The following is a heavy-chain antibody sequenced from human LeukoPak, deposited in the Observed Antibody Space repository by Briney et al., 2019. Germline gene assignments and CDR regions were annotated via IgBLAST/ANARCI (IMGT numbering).Heavy chain of an antibody. CDR1: GFTFSDYW. Sequence: GGSLRLSCAASGFTFSDYWMSWVRQSPGQGLEWVDKISQDGSEQRFVDSVKGQFTISRDNGKNLLFLQMDSLRAEDTAVYYCAGGALDYWGPGTLVSVSS. J-gene: IGHJ4*02. CDR2: ISQDGSEQ. CDR3: AGGALDY. V-gene: IGHV3-7*04.